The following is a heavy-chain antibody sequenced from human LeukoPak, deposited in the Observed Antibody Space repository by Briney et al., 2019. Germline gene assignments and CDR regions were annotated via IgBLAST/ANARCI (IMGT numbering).Heavy chain of an antibody. J-gene: IGHJ4*02. Sequence: PSETLSLTCAVYGGSFSGYYWSWIRQPPGKGLEWIGENNHSGSTNYNPSLKSRVTISVDTSKNQFSLKLSSVTAADTAVYYCARLHSGSYYNGIDYWGQGTLVTVSS. V-gene: IGHV4-34*01. CDR2: NNHSGST. CDR3: ARLHSGSYYNGIDY. CDR1: GGSFSGYY. D-gene: IGHD3-10*01.